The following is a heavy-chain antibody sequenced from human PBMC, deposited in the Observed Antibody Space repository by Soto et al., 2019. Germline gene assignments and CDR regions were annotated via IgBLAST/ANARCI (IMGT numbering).Heavy chain of an antibody. V-gene: IGHV3-23*01. D-gene: IGHD6-13*01. CDR2: ISGSGGST. J-gene: IGHJ5*02. CDR1: GFTFSSYG. CDR3: AAPRAAVPHTRYFDP. Sequence: EVQLLESGGGLVQPGGSLRLSCAASGFTFSSYGMSWVRQAPGKGLEWVSSISGSGGSTYYAESVEDRFTISRDDSKNTLYLQLNSLTAADTAVYYCAAPRAAVPHTRYFDPWGQGTPVTVSP.